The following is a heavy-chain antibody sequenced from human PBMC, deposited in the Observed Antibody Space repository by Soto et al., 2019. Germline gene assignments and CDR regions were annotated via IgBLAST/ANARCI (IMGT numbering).Heavy chain of an antibody. CDR3: ARGDYDYVWGSYRPPSFDY. D-gene: IGHD3-16*02. J-gene: IGHJ4*02. Sequence: QVQLQESGPGLVKPSQTLSLTCTVSGGSISSDDYYWSWIRQPPGKGLEWIGYISYSGSTYYNSSLKRRITISVDTSKTQFSLRLSSVTAADTAVYYCARGDYDYVWGSYRPPSFDYWGQGTLVTVSS. CDR1: GGSISSDDYY. CDR2: ISYSGST. V-gene: IGHV4-30-4*01.